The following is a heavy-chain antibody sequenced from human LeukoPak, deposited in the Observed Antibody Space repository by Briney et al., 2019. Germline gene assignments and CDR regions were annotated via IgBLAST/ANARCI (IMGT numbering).Heavy chain of an antibody. CDR1: GDSISTYH. V-gene: IGHV4-59*01. CDR3: ARGKRHSYGRYFDH. D-gene: IGHD3-16*01. CDR2: MQSTGSS. Sequence: SETVSLTCSVSGDSISTYHWSWIRKPPGKGLEWIGYMQSTGSSKYNPSLKSRVNIFVDTSKNQAALILTSVTAADTAVYYCARGKRHSYGRYFDHWGQGALVTVSS. J-gene: IGHJ4*02.